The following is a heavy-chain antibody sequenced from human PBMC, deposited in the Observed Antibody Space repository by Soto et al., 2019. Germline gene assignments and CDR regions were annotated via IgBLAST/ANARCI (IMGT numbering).Heavy chain of an antibody. CDR1: GFSFSDHY. CDR3: AILGYCSSTSCY. J-gene: IGHJ4*02. CDR2: TRNKANNYTT. Sequence: EVQLVESGGGLVQPGGYLRLSCAASGFSFSDHYMDWVRQATGKGLEWVGRTRNKANNYTTEYAASVRGRFTISRDDSKNSLYLQMNSLKTEDTAVYYCAILGYCSSTSCYWGQGTLVTVSS. D-gene: IGHD2-2*01. V-gene: IGHV3-72*01.